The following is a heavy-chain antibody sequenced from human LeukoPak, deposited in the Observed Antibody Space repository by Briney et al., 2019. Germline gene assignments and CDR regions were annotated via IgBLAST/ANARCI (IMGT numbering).Heavy chain of an antibody. CDR3: ARDPLTDDILTGYGWFDP. J-gene: IGHJ5*02. V-gene: IGHV1-69*04. CDR1: GGTFSSYA. D-gene: IGHD3-9*01. CDR2: IIPILGVA. Sequence: SVKVSCKASGGTFSSYAISWVRQAPGQGLEWMGRIIPILGVANYAQKFQGRVTITADKSTSTAYMELSSLRSEDTAVYYCARDPLTDDILTGYGWFDPWGQGTLVTVSS.